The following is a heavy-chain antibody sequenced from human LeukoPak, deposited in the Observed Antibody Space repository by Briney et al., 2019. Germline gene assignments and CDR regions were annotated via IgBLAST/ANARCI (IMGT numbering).Heavy chain of an antibody. CDR3: ARIYYDSGAYYRRAFDI. V-gene: IGHV4-59*01. Sequence: PSETLCLTCTVSGGSISTYYWSWIRQPPGKGLEWIAYIYNSGSTNYNPSLKSRVTISADTSKNRFSLRLSSVTAADTAVYYCARIYYDSGAYYRRAFDIWGQGAMVTVSS. CDR2: IYNSGST. J-gene: IGHJ3*02. CDR1: GGSISTYY. D-gene: IGHD3-22*01.